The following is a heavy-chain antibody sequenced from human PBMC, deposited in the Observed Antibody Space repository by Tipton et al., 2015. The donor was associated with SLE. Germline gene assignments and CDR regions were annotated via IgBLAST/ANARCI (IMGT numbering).Heavy chain of an antibody. J-gene: IGHJ2*01. CDR1: GGFVSSHY. D-gene: IGHD3-16*01. Sequence: TLSLTCTVSGGFVSSHYWSWIRQPPGKGLEWIGFISNSGDTNYNPSLKSRVTISVDTSKNQFSLRLSSATAADTAVYYCATPASGGRPWFFDLWGRGTLVTVSS. CDR3: ATPASGGRPWFFDL. V-gene: IGHV4-59*02. CDR2: ISNSGDT.